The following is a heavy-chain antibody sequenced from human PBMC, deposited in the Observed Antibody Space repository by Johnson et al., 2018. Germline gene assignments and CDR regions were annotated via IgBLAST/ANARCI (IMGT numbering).Heavy chain of an antibody. J-gene: IGHJ1*01. D-gene: IGHD2-2*01. Sequence: QVQLVQSGAEVKKPGASVKVSCKASGYTFTSHEISWVRQATGQGLEWMGWMSPKNDHTGYAQKFQGRVTMTRNTSISTAYMELSSLRSEDTAVYYCVRGRIGSASSLFQDWGQGTPVTVSS. CDR1: GYTFTSHE. V-gene: IGHV1-8*01. CDR3: VRGRIGSASSLFQD. CDR2: MSPKNDHT.